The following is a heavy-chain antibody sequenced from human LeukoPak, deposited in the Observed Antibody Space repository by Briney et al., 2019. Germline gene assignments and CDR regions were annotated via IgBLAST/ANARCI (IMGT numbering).Heavy chain of an antibody. CDR2: IYYTGNT. CDR1: GGSISSYY. J-gene: IGHJ3*01. D-gene: IGHD6-19*01. V-gene: IGHV4-59*12. CDR3: AAGWGIDSFGF. Sequence: SSETLSLTCAVSGGSISSYYWTWIRQPPGKGLEWIGFIYYTGNTNSNPSLKSRVIISLETSKNQFSLKLNSVTAADTAVYFCAAGWGIDSFGFWGHGTMVIVSS.